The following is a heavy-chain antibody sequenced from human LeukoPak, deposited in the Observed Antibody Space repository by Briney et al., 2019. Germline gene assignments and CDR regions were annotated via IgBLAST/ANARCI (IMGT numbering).Heavy chain of an antibody. D-gene: IGHD6-13*01. CDR2: ISSSASTV. Sequence: GGSLRLSCAASGFTFSTYGMNWVRQAPGRGLEWISHISSSASTVYYADSVKGRFTISRDNAKNSLFLQMSSPRDEDTAVYYCARRIAAGVDYWGQGSRVTVSS. CDR3: ARRIAAGVDY. CDR1: GFTFSTYG. J-gene: IGHJ4*02. V-gene: IGHV3-48*02.